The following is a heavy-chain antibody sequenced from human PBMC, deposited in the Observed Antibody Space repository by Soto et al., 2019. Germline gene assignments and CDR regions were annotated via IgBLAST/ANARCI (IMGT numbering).Heavy chain of an antibody. J-gene: IGHJ4*02. CDR2: IFDRGST. D-gene: IGHD3-22*01. CDR1: GGYVSSGNYY. Sequence: QVQLQESGPGLVKPSETLSLTCDVSGGYVSSGNYYWTWIRQSPGKGLEWIGYIFDRGSTNYNPYLKSRVTISIDTSKNQFSLRLTSVTTADTAVYYCARFPYYDSSGYIDYWGQGILVTVSS. V-gene: IGHV4-61*01. CDR3: ARFPYYDSSGYIDY.